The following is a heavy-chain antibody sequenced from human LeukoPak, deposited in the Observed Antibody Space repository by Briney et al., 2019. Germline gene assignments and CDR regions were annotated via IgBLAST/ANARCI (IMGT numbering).Heavy chain of an antibody. CDR1: GFTFSSYW. Sequence: PGGSLRLSCAASGFTFSSYWMGWVRQAPGKGLEWVANIKQDGSEKYYVDSVKGRFTISRDNAKNSLDLQMNSLRAEDTAVYYCARDDGSYGVDYWGQGTLVTVSS. V-gene: IGHV3-7*01. CDR2: IKQDGSEK. D-gene: IGHD3-10*01. CDR3: ARDDGSYGVDY. J-gene: IGHJ4*02.